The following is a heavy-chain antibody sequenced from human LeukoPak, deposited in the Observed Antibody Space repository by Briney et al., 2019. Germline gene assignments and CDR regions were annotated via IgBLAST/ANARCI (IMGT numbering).Heavy chain of an antibody. D-gene: IGHD1-26*01. CDR1: GFTFSNYA. CDR2: ISTGGGSA. Sequence: GGSLRLSCVVSGFTFSNYAFNWVRQAPGKGLEWVSTISTGGGSAYYADSVKGRFTISRDNAKNSLYLQMNSLRAEDTAVYYCARDGSIVGAKVSLPGYWGQGTLVTVSS. CDR3: ARDGSIVGAKVSLPGY. J-gene: IGHJ4*02. V-gene: IGHV3-23*01.